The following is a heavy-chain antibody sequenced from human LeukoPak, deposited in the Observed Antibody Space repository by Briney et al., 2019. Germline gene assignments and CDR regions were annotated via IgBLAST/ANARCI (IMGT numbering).Heavy chain of an antibody. V-gene: IGHV3-30*04. J-gene: IGHJ6*03. CDR3: ARAPPSVVTRGLGCYYMDV. CDR1: GFTFSSYA. Sequence: GGSLRLSCAASGFTFSSYAMHWVRQAPGKGLEWVAVISYDGSNKYYADSVKGRFTISRDNSKNTLYLQMDSLRAEDTAVYYCARAPPSVVTRGLGCYYMDVWGKGTTVTVSS. D-gene: IGHD4-23*01. CDR2: ISYDGSNK.